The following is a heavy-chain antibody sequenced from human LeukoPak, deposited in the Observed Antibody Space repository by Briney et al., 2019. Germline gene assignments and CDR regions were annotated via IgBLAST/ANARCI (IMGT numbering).Heavy chain of an antibody. Sequence: ASVKVSCKASVYTFTSYDINWGRQATGQGLEWMGWMNPNSGNTGYAQKFQGRVTITRNTSISTAYMELSSLRSEDTAVYYCARGRHHYDFWSGYHYYYYMDVWGKGTTVTVSS. J-gene: IGHJ6*03. CDR2: MNPNSGNT. CDR3: ARGRHHYDFWSGYHYYYYMDV. D-gene: IGHD3-3*01. CDR1: VYTFTSYD. V-gene: IGHV1-8*01.